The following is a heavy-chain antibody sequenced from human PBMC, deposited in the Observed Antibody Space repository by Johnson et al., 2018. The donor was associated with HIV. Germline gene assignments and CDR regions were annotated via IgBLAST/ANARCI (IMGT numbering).Heavy chain of an antibody. J-gene: IGHJ3*02. Sequence: VQLVESGGGVVRPGGSLRLSCAASGFTFDDHGMSWVRQAPGKGLEWVSGISWNGGRTIYADSVKGRFTISRDNAKNSLYLQMNSLRAEDTAVYYCARVGILRRRGAFDIWGQGTMVTVSS. D-gene: IGHD2-15*01. CDR3: ARVGILRRRGAFDI. V-gene: IGHV3-20*04. CDR2: ISWNGGRT. CDR1: GFTFDDHG.